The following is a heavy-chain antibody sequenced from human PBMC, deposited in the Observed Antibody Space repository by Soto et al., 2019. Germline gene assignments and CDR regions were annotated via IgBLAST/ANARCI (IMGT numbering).Heavy chain of an antibody. Sequence: GGFLRLSCAASVFTFSNYDINWVRQAQVKGPDWISHISSSGGIIYYADSVKGRFTISRDNAKNSLYLQMNSLRGEDTAVYYCAREGSVSSSDYYAYYYGMDVWGQGTTVTVSS. CDR3: AREGSVSSSDYYAYYYGMDV. CDR2: ISSSGGII. J-gene: IGHJ6*02. D-gene: IGHD3-10*01. V-gene: IGHV3-48*03. CDR1: VFTFSNYD.